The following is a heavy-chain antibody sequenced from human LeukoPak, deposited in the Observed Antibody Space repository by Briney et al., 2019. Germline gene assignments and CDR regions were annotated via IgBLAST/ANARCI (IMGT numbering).Heavy chain of an antibody. Sequence: GGSLRLSCAASGFTFSSYSMNWVRQAPGKGLEWVSYISSSSSTIYYADSVKGRFTISRDNAKNSLYLQMNSLRAEDTAVYYCARAPLGYYYDSSGYHFDYWGQGTLVTVSS. CDR1: GFTFSSYS. D-gene: IGHD3-22*01. CDR2: ISSSSSTI. V-gene: IGHV3-48*04. CDR3: ARAPLGYYYDSSGYHFDY. J-gene: IGHJ4*02.